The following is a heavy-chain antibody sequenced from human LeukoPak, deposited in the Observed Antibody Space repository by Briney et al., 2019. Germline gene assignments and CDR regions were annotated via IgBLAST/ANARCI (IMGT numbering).Heavy chain of an antibody. J-gene: IGHJ5*02. CDR2: ISYSGST. CDR3: ARGGSGYALNWFDP. Sequence: SETLSLTCTVSGGSIGSYYWSWIRQPPGKGLEWIGHISYSGSTNYNPSLKSRVTISVDTSKNQFSLKLSSVTAADTAVYYCARGGSGYALNWFDPWGRGTLVTVSS. V-gene: IGHV4-59*01. CDR1: GGSIGSYY. D-gene: IGHD5-12*01.